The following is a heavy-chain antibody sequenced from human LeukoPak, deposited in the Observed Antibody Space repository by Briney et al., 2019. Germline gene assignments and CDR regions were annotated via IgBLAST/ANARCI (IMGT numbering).Heavy chain of an antibody. CDR3: ARDSRANSWSWFDY. J-gene: IGHJ4*02. V-gene: IGHV3-48*01. D-gene: IGHD6-13*01. CDR2: IGTSSTTI. Sequence: GGSLRLSCAASGFTFSSYTMNWVRQPPGKGLEWVSNIGTSSTTIYYADSVKGRFTISRDNAKNSLYLQMNSLRAEDTAVYYCARDSRANSWSWFDYWGQGTLVTVSS. CDR1: GFTFSSYT.